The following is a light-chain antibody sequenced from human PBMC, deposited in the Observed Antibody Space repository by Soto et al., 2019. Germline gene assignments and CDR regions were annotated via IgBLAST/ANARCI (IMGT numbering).Light chain of an antibody. J-gene: IGKJ1*01. CDR3: QQYNNWPLWT. CDR1: QSVSSY. V-gene: IGKV3-15*01. CDR2: GAS. Sequence: EIVLTQSPATVSLSPGERATLSCRAGQSVSSYLSCYQQKPGQAPRLLIYGASTRATGIPVRFSGSGSGTDFTLTISSLQSEDFAVYYRQQYNNWPLWTFGQGTKVDIK.